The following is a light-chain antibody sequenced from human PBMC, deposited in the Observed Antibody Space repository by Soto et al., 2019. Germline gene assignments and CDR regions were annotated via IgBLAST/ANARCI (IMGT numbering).Light chain of an antibody. Sequence: EIVFTQSPGTLSVSAVERATLSCRASQSLNSNSLAWYQQKPGQAPRLLIYNAYNRASGIPDRFSGSGSGTAFTLTISSLQSEDFAVYYCQKYNSWPETFGQGTKVDIK. CDR3: QKYNSWPET. CDR1: QSLNSNS. CDR2: NAY. V-gene: IGKV3D-15*01. J-gene: IGKJ1*01.